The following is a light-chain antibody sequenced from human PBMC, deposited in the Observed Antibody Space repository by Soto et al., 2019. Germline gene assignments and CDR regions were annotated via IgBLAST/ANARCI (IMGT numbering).Light chain of an antibody. CDR3: QQYHQWHIT. CDR2: AAS. V-gene: IGKV3-15*01. CDR1: QSLYTN. J-gene: IGKJ5*01. Sequence: EIVLTQSPATQSVSPGETATLSCRASQSLYTNLAWYQQKPGQTPRVLIYAASTRATGIPGRFTGIGSGTEFTLTISSLQYEDFEVYYCQQYHQWHITFGQGTRLEIK.